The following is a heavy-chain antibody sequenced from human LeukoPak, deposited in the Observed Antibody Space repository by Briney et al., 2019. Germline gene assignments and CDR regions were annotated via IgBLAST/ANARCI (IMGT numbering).Heavy chain of an antibody. CDR2: ISSSSSYI. V-gene: IGHV3-21*01. Sequence: NPGRSLRLSCAASGFTFSSYSMNWVRQAPGKGLEWVSSISSSSSYIYYADSVKGRFTISRDNAKNSLYLQMNSLRAEDTAVYYCARGHDDYVWGSYRPFDYWGQGTLVTVSS. D-gene: IGHD3-16*02. J-gene: IGHJ4*02. CDR1: GFTFSSYS. CDR3: ARGHDDYVWGSYRPFDY.